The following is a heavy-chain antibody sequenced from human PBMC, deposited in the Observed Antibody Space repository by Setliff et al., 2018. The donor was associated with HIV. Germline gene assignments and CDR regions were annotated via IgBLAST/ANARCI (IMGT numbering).Heavy chain of an antibody. J-gene: IGHJ5*02. Sequence: ASVKVSCKASGYTFLDHYIYWMRQAPGQGLEWMGWINPKNGATKEAQKFQGRVTMTGDTSISTLYIELTRLTSGDTAEYFCARAKWDSGSYWFDVWGQGTLVTVS. D-gene: IGHD1-26*01. V-gene: IGHV1-2*02. CDR1: GYTFLDHY. CDR3: ARAKWDSGSYWFDV. CDR2: INPKNGAT.